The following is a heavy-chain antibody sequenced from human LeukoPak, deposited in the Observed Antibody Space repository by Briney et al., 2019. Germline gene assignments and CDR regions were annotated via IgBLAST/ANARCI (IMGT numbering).Heavy chain of an antibody. CDR1: GFTFSSYA. D-gene: IGHD4-23*01. CDR2: ISGSGGST. Sequence: GGSLRLSCAASGFTFSSYAMSWVRQAPGKGLEWVSAISGSGGSTYYADSVKGRFTISRDNSKNTLYLQMNSLRAEDTAVYYCASTPSLWRMFVVTPESIDYWGQGTLVTVSS. V-gene: IGHV3-23*01. J-gene: IGHJ4*02. CDR3: ASTPSLWRMFVVTPESIDY.